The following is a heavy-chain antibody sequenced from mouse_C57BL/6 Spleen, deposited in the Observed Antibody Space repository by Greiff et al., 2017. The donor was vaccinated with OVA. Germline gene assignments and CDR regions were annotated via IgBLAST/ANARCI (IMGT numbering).Heavy chain of an antibody. V-gene: IGHV5-6*01. D-gene: IGHD2-4*01. Sequence: EVKLVESGGDLVKPGGSLKLSCAASGFNFSSYGMSWVRQTPDKRLEWVATISSGGSYTSYPDSVKGRFTISRDNAKNTLYLQMSSLKSEDTAMYYCARHKDYDYDGYFDYWGQGTTLTVSS. CDR3: ARHKDYDYDGYFDY. J-gene: IGHJ2*01. CDR1: GFNFSSYG. CDR2: ISSGGSYT.